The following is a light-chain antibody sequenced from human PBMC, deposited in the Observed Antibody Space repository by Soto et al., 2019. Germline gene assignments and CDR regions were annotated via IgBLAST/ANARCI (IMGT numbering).Light chain of an antibody. J-gene: IGKJ2*01. CDR1: QSINKW. Sequence: DIQMTQSPSTLFVSVGDTVTITCRASQSINKWLAGYQQKPGKAPKLLIYEVSTLESGVPSRFSGSGSGTEFTLSISSLQPDDIASYYCQQYNSFFGQGTKLEIK. CDR3: QQYNSF. V-gene: IGKV1-5*03. CDR2: EVS.